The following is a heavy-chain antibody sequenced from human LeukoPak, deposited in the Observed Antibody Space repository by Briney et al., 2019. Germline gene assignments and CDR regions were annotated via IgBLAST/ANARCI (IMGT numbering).Heavy chain of an antibody. J-gene: IGHJ4*02. V-gene: IGHV4-34*01. D-gene: IGHD2-15*01. CDR3: ARGRILI. Sequence: SETLSLTCTVSGGSISSYYWSWIRQPPGKGLEWIGEINHSGSTNYNPSLKSRVTISVDTSKNQFSLKLSSVTAADTAVYYCARGRILIWGQGTLVTVSS. CDR2: INHSGST. CDR1: GGSISSYY.